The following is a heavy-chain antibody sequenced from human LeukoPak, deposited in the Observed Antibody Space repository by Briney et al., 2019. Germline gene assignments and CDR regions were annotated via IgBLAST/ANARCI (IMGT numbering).Heavy chain of an antibody. V-gene: IGHV1-2*02. CDR1: GYTFTGYY. J-gene: IGHJ4*02. CDR2: INPNSGGT. CDR3: ARNDYYDSRTNSDY. D-gene: IGHD3-22*01. Sequence: ASVKVSCTASGYTFTGYYMHWVRQAPGQGLEWMGWINPNSGGTNYAQKFQGRVTMTRDTSISTAYMELSRLTSDDTAVYYCARNDYYDSRTNSDYWGQGTLVTVSS.